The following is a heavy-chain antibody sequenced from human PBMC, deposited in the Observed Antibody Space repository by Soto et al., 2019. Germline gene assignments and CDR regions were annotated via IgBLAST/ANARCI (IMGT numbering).Heavy chain of an antibody. V-gene: IGHV4-34*01. D-gene: IGHD2-2*02. CDR2: INHSGST. CDR3: AREIPPDAFDI. CDR1: GGSFSGYY. J-gene: IGHJ3*02. Sequence: SETLSLTCAVYGGSFSGYYWSWIRQPPGKGLEWIGEINHSGSTNYNPSLKSRVTISVDTSKNQFSLKLSSVTAADTAVNYCAREIPPDAFDIWGQGTMVTVSS.